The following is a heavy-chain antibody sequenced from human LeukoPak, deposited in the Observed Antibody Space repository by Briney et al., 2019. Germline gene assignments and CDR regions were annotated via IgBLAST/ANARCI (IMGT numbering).Heavy chain of an antibody. J-gene: IGHJ4*02. V-gene: IGHV1-69*05. Sequence: SVKVSCKASGGTFSSYAISWVRQAPGQGLEWMGRIIPIFGTANCAQKFQGRVTITTDESTSTAYMELSSLRSEDTAVYYCARDRIAVAGKPFDYWGQGTLVTVSS. CDR3: ARDRIAVAGKPFDY. CDR1: GGTFSSYA. CDR2: IIPIFGTA. D-gene: IGHD6-19*01.